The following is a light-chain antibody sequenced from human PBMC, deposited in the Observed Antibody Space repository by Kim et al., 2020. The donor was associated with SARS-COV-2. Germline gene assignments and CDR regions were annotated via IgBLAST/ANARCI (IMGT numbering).Light chain of an antibody. CDR3: QKYDNAPWA. V-gene: IGKV1-27*01. CDR2: AAS. J-gene: IGKJ1*01. Sequence: DIQMTQSPSSLSASVGDGVTITCRAGQDISNHLAWYQQKPGKVPKVLISAASALQSGVPSRFSGSRSGTDFTLTISSLQPEDVATYYCQKYDNAPWAFGRGTTVDIK. CDR1: QDISNH.